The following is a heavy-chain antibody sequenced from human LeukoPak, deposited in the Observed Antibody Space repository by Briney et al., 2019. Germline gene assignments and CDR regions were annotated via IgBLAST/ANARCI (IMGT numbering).Heavy chain of an antibody. J-gene: IGHJ4*02. D-gene: IGHD2-15*01. V-gene: IGHV3-74*01. CDR1: GFTFSSYW. Sequence: GGSLRLSCAASGFTFSSYWMHWVRQAPGKGLVWVSRINSDGSSTTYADSVKGRFTISRDNAKNTLYLQMNSLRAEDTAAYYCARVGYCSGGSCYPLDYWGQGTLVTVSS. CDR3: ARVGYCSGGSCYPLDY. CDR2: INSDGSST.